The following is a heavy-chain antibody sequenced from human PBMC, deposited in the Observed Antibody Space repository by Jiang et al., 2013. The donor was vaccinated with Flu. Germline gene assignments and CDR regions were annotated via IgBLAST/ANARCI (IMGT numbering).Heavy chain of an antibody. V-gene: IGHV3-53*01. CDR2: MDSDGST. CDR3: ARGLTWGKYGSNLYYFDY. D-gene: IGHD7-27*01. Sequence: VQLVESGGDLIQPGGSLRLSCAAAGFTVSRDYMSWVRQAPGKGLEWVSVMDSDGSTYYGDSVEGRFTISRDSSKNTLYLQMDNLRADDTAVYYCARGLTWGKYGSNLYYFDYWGQGTLVTVSS. J-gene: IGHJ4*02. CDR1: GFTVSRDY.